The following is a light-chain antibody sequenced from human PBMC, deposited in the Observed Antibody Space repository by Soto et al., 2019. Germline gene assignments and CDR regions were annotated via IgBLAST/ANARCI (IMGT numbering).Light chain of an antibody. CDR2: AAS. Sequence: DIQMTQSPYSLSASVGDRVTITCRASQGGGSLLNWFQQKPGKAPKLLIYAASTLQSGAPSRFNGSRAGTDFTLIVSSLQPEDSATYYYQQSATRQYTFGQGTKVEI. CDR1: QGGGSL. J-gene: IGKJ2*01. CDR3: QQSATRQYT. V-gene: IGKV1-39*01.